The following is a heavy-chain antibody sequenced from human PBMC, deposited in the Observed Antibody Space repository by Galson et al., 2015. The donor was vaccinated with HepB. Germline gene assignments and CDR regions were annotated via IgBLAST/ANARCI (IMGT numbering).Heavy chain of an antibody. J-gene: IGHJ4*02. CDR2: INPSGGST. D-gene: IGHD3-3*01. V-gene: IGHV1-46*01. CDR1: GYTFTSYY. Sequence: SVKVSCKASGYTFTSYYMHWVRQAPGQGLEWMGIINPSGGSTSYAQKFQGRVTMTRDTSTSIVYMELSSLRSEDTAVYYCARGFGWSGYSYYFDYWGQGTLVTVSS. CDR3: ARGFGWSGYSYYFDY.